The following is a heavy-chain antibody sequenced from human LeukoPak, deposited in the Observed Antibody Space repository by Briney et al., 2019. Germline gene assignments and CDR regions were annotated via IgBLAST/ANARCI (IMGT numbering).Heavy chain of an antibody. CDR2: INYSGST. D-gene: IGHD3-9*01. CDR3: ARGGYDILTGYAFDY. CDR1: GGSISSYY. J-gene: IGHJ4*02. Sequence: PSETLSLTCTVSGGSISSYYWSWIRQPPGKGLEGIGYINYSGSTNYNPSLKSRVTISVDTSKNQFSLKLSSVTAADTAVYYCARGGYDILTGYAFDYWGQGTLVTVSS. V-gene: IGHV4-59*01.